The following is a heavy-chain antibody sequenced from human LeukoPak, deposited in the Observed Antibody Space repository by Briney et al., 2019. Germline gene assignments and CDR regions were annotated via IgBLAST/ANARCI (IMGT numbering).Heavy chain of an antibody. CDR1: GYTFTCYY. V-gene: IGHV1-46*01. CDR3: ARGVISGSLLSDEFYYYYYMDV. Sequence: GASVKVSCKASGYTFTCYYMHWVRQAPGQGLEWMGIINPSGGSTSYAQKFQGRVTITTDESTSTAYMELSSLRSEDTAVYYCARGVISGSLLSDEFYYYYYMDVWGKGTTVTVSS. D-gene: IGHD3-10*01. J-gene: IGHJ6*03. CDR2: INPSGGST.